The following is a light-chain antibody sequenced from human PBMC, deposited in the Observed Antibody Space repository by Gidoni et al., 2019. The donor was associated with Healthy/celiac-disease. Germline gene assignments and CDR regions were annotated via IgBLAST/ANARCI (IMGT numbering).Light chain of an antibody. Sequence: VLTQSPATLSLSPGERATLSCRASQSVSSYLAWYQQKPGQAPRLLIYDASNRATGIPARFSGSGSGTDFTLTISSLEPEDFAVYYCQQRSNWPPAFGGGTKVEIK. V-gene: IGKV3-11*01. CDR2: DAS. CDR1: QSVSSY. CDR3: QQRSNWPPA. J-gene: IGKJ4*01.